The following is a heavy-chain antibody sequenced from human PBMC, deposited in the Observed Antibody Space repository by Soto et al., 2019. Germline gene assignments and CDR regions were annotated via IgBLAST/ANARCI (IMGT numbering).Heavy chain of an antibody. J-gene: IGHJ4*01. Sequence: SETLSLTCTVSGGSINDYYWSWTRQPPGKGLEWIAYGLRPDYTGYNPSLRNRVTMSSDTSKNQFSLRLISVTAADTAVYYCVAGPDRAKSAYWGQGTLVTVSS. CDR1: GGSINDYY. CDR3: VAGPDRAKSAY. V-gene: IGHV4-59*01. CDR2: GLRPDYT.